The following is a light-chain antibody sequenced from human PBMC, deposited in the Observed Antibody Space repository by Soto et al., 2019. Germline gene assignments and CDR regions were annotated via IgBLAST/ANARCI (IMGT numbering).Light chain of an antibody. V-gene: IGKV1-17*01. CDR3: LQHNSYPLT. J-gene: IGKJ1*01. Sequence: DIQMTQTPSSLSASVGDRVTITCQASQDISNYLNWYQQKPGKAPKRLIYAASSLQSGVPSRFSGSGSGTEFTLTISSLQPEDFATYYCLQHNSYPLTFGQGTKVDI. CDR2: AAS. CDR1: QDISNY.